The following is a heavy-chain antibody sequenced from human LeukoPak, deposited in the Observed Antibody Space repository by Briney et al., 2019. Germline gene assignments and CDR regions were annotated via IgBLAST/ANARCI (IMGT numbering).Heavy chain of an antibody. CDR2: IYPRNGST. Sequence: ASVKVSCKASGYTFTSNYIHWVRQAPGQGLEWMGMIYPRNGSTSYAQKFQGRVTVTRDTSTSTVHMELSGLRSEDTAVYYCARDQEGFDYWGQGTLVTVSS. CDR3: ARDQEGFDY. CDR1: GYTFTSNY. J-gene: IGHJ4*02. V-gene: IGHV1-46*01.